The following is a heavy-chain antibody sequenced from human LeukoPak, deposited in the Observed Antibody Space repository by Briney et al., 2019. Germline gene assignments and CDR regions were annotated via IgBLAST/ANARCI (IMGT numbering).Heavy chain of an antibody. CDR3: ARETPYGSGSYPFDY. Sequence: SSETLSLTCTVSGGSISSYYWNWLRQPPGKGLEWIGYIYNSGSTNNNPSLKSRVTISVDTSKKQFSLKLSSVTAADTAVYYCARETPYGSGSYPFDYWGQGTLVTVSS. CDR1: GGSISSYY. D-gene: IGHD3-10*01. CDR2: IYNSGST. J-gene: IGHJ4*02. V-gene: IGHV4-59*01.